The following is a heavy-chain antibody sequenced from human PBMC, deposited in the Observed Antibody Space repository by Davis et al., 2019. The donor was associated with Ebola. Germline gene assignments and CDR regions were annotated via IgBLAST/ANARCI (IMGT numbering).Heavy chain of an antibody. D-gene: IGHD6-6*01. CDR1: GFTFSSYS. J-gene: IGHJ6*02. CDR3: ARDPYSSSPGYYGMDV. CDR2: INHSGST. Sequence: AGSLRLSCAASGFTFSSYSMNWVRQAPGKGLEWTGEINHSGSTNYNPSLKSRVTISVDTSKNQFSLKLSSVTAADTAVYYCARDPYSSSPGYYGMDVWGQGTTVTVSS. V-gene: IGHV4-34*01.